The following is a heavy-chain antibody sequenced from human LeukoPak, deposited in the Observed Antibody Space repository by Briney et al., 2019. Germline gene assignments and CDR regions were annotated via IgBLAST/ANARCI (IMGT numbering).Heavy chain of an antibody. V-gene: IGHV3-48*04. CDR2: ISSSGSTI. J-gene: IGHJ4*02. CDR3: ARDPRGRGDYADY. Sequence: PGGSLRLSCAASGFTFSSYAMNWVRQAPGKGLEWVSYISSSGSTIYYADSVKGRFTISRDNAKNSLYLQMNSLRAEDTAVYYCARDPRGRGDYADYWGQGTLVTVSS. CDR1: GFTFSSYA. D-gene: IGHD4-17*01.